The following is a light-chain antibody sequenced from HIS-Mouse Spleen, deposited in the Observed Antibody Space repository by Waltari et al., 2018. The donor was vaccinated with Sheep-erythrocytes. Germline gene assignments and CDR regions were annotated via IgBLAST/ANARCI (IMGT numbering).Light chain of an antibody. Sequence: QSALTQPASVSGSPGQSITSSCTGTSSDGGGYNLFSWYQQHPGKAPKLMIYEGSKRPSGVSNRFSGSKSGNTASLTISGLQAEDEADYYCCSYAGSSTPWVFGGGTKLTVL. CDR3: CSYAGSSTPWV. CDR1: SSDGGGYNL. J-gene: IGLJ3*02. V-gene: IGLV2-23*01. CDR2: EGS.